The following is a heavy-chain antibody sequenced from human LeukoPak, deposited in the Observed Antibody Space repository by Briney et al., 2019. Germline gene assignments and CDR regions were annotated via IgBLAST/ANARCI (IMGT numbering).Heavy chain of an antibody. V-gene: IGHV3-11*01. Sequence: GGSLRLSCAVSGFTFSDYYLSWIRQAPGKGPEGLSYISSSGDTIYYGDSMKGRVTISRDNAKNSLYLQINSLRAEDTAVYFCARNHPSRNDGWLLFDYWGRGTLVTVSS. D-gene: IGHD1-1*01. CDR1: GFTFSDYY. CDR2: ISSSGDTI. J-gene: IGHJ4*02. CDR3: ARNHPSRNDGWLLFDY.